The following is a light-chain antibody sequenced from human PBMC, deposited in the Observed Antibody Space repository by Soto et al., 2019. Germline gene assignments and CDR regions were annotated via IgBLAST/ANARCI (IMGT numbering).Light chain of an antibody. CDR3: QQDGDAHVS. CDR1: QSVYSNH. J-gene: IGKJ1*01. Sequence: EILLTQSPGTLSLSPGERATLSCRVRQSVYSNHLAWDQHKRGQAPRLLIYRASTRVTGFPDRFSGSGSGTDFTLTVSTLEPEDFGVYFFQQDGDAHVSFGQGTKVEIK. CDR2: RAS. V-gene: IGKV3-20*01.